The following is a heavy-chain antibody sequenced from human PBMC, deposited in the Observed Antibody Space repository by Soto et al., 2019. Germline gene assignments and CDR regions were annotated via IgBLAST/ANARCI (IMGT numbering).Heavy chain of an antibody. CDR2: INPNSGGT. CDR1: GYTFTGYY. CDR3: ARVRGSSYYYYGMDV. J-gene: IGHJ6*02. V-gene: IGHV1-2*04. D-gene: IGHD3-10*01. Sequence: ASVKVSCKASGYTFTGYYMHWVRQAPGQGLEWMGWINPNSGGTNYAQKFQGWVTMTRDTSISTAYMELSRLRSDDTAVYYCARVRGSSYYYYGMDVWGQGTTVTVSS.